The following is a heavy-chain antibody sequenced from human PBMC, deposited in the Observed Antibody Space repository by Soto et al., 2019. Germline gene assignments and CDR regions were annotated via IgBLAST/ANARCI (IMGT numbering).Heavy chain of an antibody. D-gene: IGHD3-3*01. J-gene: IGHJ3*02. CDR1: GYPVTAYY. CDR3: ARGGGVGVAGSAAFDM. Sequence: QLHLVQSGAVVKKPGASVTVSCSASGYPVTAYYMHWVRQAPVRGLEWKGGINPATGAAKYTQTFQGRVTMTRDTSTSTVFIKLSGLTSEDTAVFYCARGGGVGVAGSAAFDMWGQGTLVTVSS. CDR2: INPATGAA. V-gene: IGHV1-46*01.